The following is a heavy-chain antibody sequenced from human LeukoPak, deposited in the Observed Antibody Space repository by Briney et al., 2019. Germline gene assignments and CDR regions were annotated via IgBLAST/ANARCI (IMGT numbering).Heavy chain of an antibody. J-gene: IGHJ5*02. CDR2: IYYSGST. D-gene: IGHD5-12*01. Sequence: PSETLSLTCTVSGGSISSSSYYWGWIRQPPGKGLEWIGSIYYSGSTYYNPSLKSRVTISVDTSKNQFSLKLSSVTAADTAVYYCAREGGYDLNWFDPWGQGTLVTVSS. V-gene: IGHV4-39*07. CDR3: AREGGYDLNWFDP. CDR1: GGSISSSSYY.